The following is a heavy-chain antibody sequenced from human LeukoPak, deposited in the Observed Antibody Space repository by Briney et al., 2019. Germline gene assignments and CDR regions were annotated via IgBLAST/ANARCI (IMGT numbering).Heavy chain of an antibody. J-gene: IGHJ4*02. CDR3: ARYLLYYDSSGYYRYFDY. CDR1: GFTFSSYS. Sequence: GGSLRLSCAASGFTFSSYSKNWVRQAPGKGLEGVSSISSSSSYIYYADSVKGRFTISRDNAKHSLYLQMNSLRADDTAVYYCARYLLYYDSSGYYRYFDYWGQGTLVTVSS. D-gene: IGHD3-22*01. CDR2: ISSSSSYI. V-gene: IGHV3-21*01.